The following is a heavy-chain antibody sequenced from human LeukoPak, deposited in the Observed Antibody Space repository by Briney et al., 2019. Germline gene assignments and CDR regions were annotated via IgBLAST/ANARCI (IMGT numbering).Heavy chain of an antibody. CDR2: INPNSGDT. CDR3: ARGLCQTFDY. V-gene: IGHV1-2*02. Sequence: ASVKVSCKASGYTFTRYYMHWVRQAPGQGLEWMGWINPNSGDTNYAQKFQGRVTMTRDTSISRAYMELSRLRSNDTAVYYCARGLCQTFDYWGQGTLVTVSS. J-gene: IGHJ4*02. CDR1: GYTFTRYY. D-gene: IGHD2-21*01.